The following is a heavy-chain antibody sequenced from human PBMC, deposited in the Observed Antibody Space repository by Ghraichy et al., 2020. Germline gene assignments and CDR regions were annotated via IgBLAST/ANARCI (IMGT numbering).Heavy chain of an antibody. V-gene: IGHV4-59*08. Sequence: SQTLSLTCNVTGGSINNYYWSWFRQPPGKGPEWIGYIYYTGSTNYNPSLQSRVSISVDTSRNQFSLELRSVTAADTAVYYCARHHLPAAGPSFDYWGQGALVTVSS. D-gene: IGHD2-2*01. CDR3: ARHHLPAAGPSFDY. CDR2: IYYTGST. J-gene: IGHJ4*02. CDR1: GGSINNYY.